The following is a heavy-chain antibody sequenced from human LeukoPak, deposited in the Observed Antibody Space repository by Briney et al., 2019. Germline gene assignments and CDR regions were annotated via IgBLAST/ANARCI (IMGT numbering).Heavy chain of an antibody. CDR2: IRYDGSNK. V-gene: IGHV3-30*02. J-gene: IGHJ4*02. Sequence: PGGSLRLSCAASGFTFISYGMHWVRQAPGKGLEWVAFIRYDGSNKYYADSVKGRFTISRDNSKNTLYLQMSSLRAEDTAIYYCAKRGGSGSLFDYWGQGTLVTVSS. D-gene: IGHD3-10*01. CDR3: AKRGGSGSLFDY. CDR1: GFTFISYG.